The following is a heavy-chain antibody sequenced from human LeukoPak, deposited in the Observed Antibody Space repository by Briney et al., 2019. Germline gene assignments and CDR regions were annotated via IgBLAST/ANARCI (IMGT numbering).Heavy chain of an antibody. D-gene: IGHD4-23*01. V-gene: IGHV1-18*01. Sequence: ASVKVSCKASGYTFTTYGVTWVRQAPRQGLEWMGWINTYNGNTNYAQKFQGRVTMTTDTSTSTAYMELRTLTSGDTAVYYSVRVANGGNDFDYWGQGTLVTVSS. CDR2: INTYNGNT. CDR3: VRVANGGNDFDY. J-gene: IGHJ4*02. CDR1: GYTFTTYG.